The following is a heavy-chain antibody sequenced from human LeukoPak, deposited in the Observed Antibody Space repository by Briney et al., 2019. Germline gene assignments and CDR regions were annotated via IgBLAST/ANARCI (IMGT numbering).Heavy chain of an antibody. Sequence: GGSLRLSCAASGFTFSSYGMHWVRQAPGKGLEWVAVISYDGSNKYYADSVKGRFTISRDNSKNTLYLQMNSLRAEDTAVYYCAKDLAVAAYQYYFDYWGQGTLVTVSP. CDR3: AKDLAVAAYQYYFDY. CDR1: GFTFSSYG. CDR2: ISYDGSNK. J-gene: IGHJ4*02. V-gene: IGHV3-30*18. D-gene: IGHD6-6*01.